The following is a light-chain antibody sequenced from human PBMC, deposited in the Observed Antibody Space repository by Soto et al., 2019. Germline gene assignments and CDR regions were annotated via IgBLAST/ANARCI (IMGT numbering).Light chain of an antibody. CDR2: GAS. Sequence: EIVMTQSPATLSVSPGERATLSCTASQSVSSNLAWYQQKPGQAPRLLIYGASTRATGIPARFSGSGSGTEFTLTISSLQSEYFAVYYCQQYNNWPLMYTFGQGTKLEIK. J-gene: IGKJ2*01. CDR1: QSVSSN. V-gene: IGKV3-15*01. CDR3: QQYNNWPLMYT.